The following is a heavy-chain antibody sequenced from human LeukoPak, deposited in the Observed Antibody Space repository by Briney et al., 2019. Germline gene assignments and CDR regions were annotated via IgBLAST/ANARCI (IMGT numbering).Heavy chain of an antibody. D-gene: IGHD5-18*01. J-gene: IGHJ4*02. CDR1: GYSFASYW. V-gene: IGHV5-10-1*01. CDR2: IDPIDSYT. Sequence: GESLKISGKGSGYSFASYWISWVRQMPGKGLEWMGKIDPIDSYTNYSPSFQGHVTISADKSLSTAYLQWSSLRASDTAMYYCARHHTSMVDWGQGTLVTVSS. CDR3: ARHHTSMVD.